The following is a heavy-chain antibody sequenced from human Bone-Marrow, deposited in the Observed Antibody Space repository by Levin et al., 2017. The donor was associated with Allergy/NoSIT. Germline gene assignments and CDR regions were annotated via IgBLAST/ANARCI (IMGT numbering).Heavy chain of an antibody. CDR2: MNPIDGTT. D-gene: IGHD3-10*01. J-gene: IGHJ4*02. CDR1: GYTSTSYY. CDR3: ATYASGTYANTPLDY. V-gene: IGHV1-46*01. Sequence: ASVKVSCRASGYTSTSYYVHWVRQAPGQGLEWMGIMNPIDGTTTSAQRFQGRVTMTRETSTRTVYMELSSLTYEDTAVYYCATYASGTYANTPLDYWGQGTLVTVSS.